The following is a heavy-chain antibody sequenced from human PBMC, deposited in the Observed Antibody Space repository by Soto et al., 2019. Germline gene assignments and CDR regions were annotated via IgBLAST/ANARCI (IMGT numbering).Heavy chain of an antibody. CDR1: GYTFTGYY. CDR2: INPNSGAS. J-gene: IGHJ5*02. Sequence: ASVKVSCKASGYTFTGYYIHWVRQAPGQGLEWMGGINPNSGASNYAQKFRGRVTMTRDTSISTAYMELSRLTSDDTAVYYCARYCSSTSCQFDPWGQGTLVTVSS. CDR3: ARYCSSTSCQFDP. V-gene: IGHV1-2*02. D-gene: IGHD2-2*01.